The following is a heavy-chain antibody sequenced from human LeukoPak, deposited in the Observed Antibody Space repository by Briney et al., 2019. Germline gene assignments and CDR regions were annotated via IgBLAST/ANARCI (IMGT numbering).Heavy chain of an antibody. D-gene: IGHD2-2*01. Sequence: PGGSLRLSCAASGFTFSSYWMHWVRQAPGKGLVWVSRINSDGSSTSYADSVKGRFTISRDNAKNTLYLQLNSLRAEDTAVYYCASATRYCSSTSCYVPFDPWGQGTLVTVSS. CDR2: INSDGSST. V-gene: IGHV3-74*01. CDR1: GFTFSSYW. CDR3: ASATRYCSSTSCYVPFDP. J-gene: IGHJ5*02.